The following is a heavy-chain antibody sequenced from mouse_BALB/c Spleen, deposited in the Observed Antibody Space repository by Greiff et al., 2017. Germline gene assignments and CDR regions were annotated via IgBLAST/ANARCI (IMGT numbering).Heavy chain of an antibody. CDR1: GFAFSSYD. CDR3: AREDGNYFDY. CDR2: ISSGGSYT. Sequence: EVKVVESGGGLVKPGGSLKLSCAASGFAFSSYDMSWVRQSPEKRLEWVAEISSGGSYTYYPDTVTGRFTISRDNAKNTLYLEMSSLRSEDTAMYYCAREDGNYFDYWGQGTTLTVSS. V-gene: IGHV5-9-4*01. D-gene: IGHD2-1*01. J-gene: IGHJ2*01.